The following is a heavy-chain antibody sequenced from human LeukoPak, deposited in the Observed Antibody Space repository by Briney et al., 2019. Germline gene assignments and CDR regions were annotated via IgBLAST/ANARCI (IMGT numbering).Heavy chain of an antibody. V-gene: IGHV3-23*01. CDR3: AKPPQSSTYYYYYYMDV. CDR2: ISGSGSST. D-gene: IGHD1-26*01. CDR1: GFTFSSYG. J-gene: IGHJ6*03. Sequence: GGTLRLSCAASGFTFSSYGMSWVRQAPGKGLEWVSAISGSGSSTYYVDSVKGRFTISRDNSKNTLYLQMNSLRAEDTAVYYCAKPPQSSTYYYYYYMDVWGKGTSVTISS.